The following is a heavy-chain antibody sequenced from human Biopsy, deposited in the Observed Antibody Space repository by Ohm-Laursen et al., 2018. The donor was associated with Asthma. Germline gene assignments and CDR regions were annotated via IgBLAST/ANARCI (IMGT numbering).Heavy chain of an antibody. CDR2: IFFDGSNK. CDR3: ARGKTWGRSYYFDY. D-gene: IGHD6-6*01. J-gene: IGHJ4*02. V-gene: IGHV3-30*03. Sequence: SLRLSCSASGFSSSNYGMHWVRQAPGKGLDWVVGIFFDGSNKYYADSVKGRFTISRDNSKDTLYLQVNSLRGDDTAVYYCARGKTWGRSYYFDYWGQGTLVTVSS. CDR1: GFSSSNYG.